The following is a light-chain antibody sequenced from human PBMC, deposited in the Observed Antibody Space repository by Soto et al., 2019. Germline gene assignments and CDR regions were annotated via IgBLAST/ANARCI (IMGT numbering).Light chain of an antibody. CDR1: TSDIVTNA. Sequence: QSVLTQPPSASGTPGQRVTVSCSGSTSDIVTNAVNWFQHLPGTAPRLLIYTNNQRPSGVPDRFSGSKSGTSASLAISGLQSEDEATYYCATWHDSFYFFGTGTKLTV. V-gene: IGLV1-44*01. CDR3: ATWHDSFYF. J-gene: IGLJ1*01. CDR2: TNN.